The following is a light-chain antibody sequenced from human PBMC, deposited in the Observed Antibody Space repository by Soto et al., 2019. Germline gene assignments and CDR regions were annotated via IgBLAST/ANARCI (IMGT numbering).Light chain of an antibody. CDR1: QSISSW. CDR2: DAS. CDR3: QKYNSYPWT. V-gene: IGKV1-5*01. Sequence: IQMPPSPSSLSASVVDIVHLNCRASQSISSWLAWYQQKPGKAPKLLIYDASSLESGVPSRFSGSGSGTEFTLTISSLQPDDFATYYCQKYNSYPWTFGKGTKVDIK. J-gene: IGKJ1*01.